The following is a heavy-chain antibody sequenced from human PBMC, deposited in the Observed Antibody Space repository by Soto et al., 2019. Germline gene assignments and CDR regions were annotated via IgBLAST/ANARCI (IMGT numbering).Heavy chain of an antibody. Sequence: PSETLSLTCTVSGGSISSGDYYWSWIRQPPGKGLEWIGYIYYSGSTYYNPSLKSRVTISVDTSKNQFSLKLSSVTAADTAVYYCARGRGYYDSSGYLEYFQHWGQGTLVTVSS. D-gene: IGHD3-22*01. CDR3: ARGRGYYDSSGYLEYFQH. CDR2: IYYSGST. J-gene: IGHJ1*01. V-gene: IGHV4-30-4*01. CDR1: GGSISSGDYY.